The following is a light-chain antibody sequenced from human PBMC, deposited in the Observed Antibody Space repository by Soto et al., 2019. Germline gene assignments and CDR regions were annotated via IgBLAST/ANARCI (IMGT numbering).Light chain of an antibody. Sequence: QSALTQPPSASGSLGQSVTISCTGTRDDVGGYDYVSWYQQHPGKAPKLMIYEVHKRPSGVPARFSGSKFANTASLTVSGLQAGDEAAYYCSSYVTTNVVIFGGGTKLTVL. CDR2: EVH. CDR3: SSYVTTNVVI. V-gene: IGLV2-8*01. CDR1: RDDVGGYDY. J-gene: IGLJ2*01.